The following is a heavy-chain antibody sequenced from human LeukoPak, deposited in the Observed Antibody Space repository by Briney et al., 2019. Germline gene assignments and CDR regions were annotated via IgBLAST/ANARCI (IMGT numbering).Heavy chain of an antibody. Sequence: GGSLRLSCAASGFTFSSYWMHWVRQAPGKGLEWVSVIYSGGSTYYADSVKGRFTISRDNSKNTLYLQMNSLRAEDTAVYYCARDQDGGSYPWAHYYYGMDVWGQGTTVTVSS. CDR3: ARDQDGGSYPWAHYYYGMDV. CDR1: GFTFSSYW. CDR2: IYSGGST. D-gene: IGHD1-26*01. J-gene: IGHJ6*02. V-gene: IGHV3-53*01.